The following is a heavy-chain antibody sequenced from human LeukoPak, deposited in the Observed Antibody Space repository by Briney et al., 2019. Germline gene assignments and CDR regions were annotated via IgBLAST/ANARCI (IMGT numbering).Heavy chain of an antibody. V-gene: IGHV3-64*01. CDR3: ARAVGGYYDILTGYLDY. D-gene: IGHD3-9*01. CDR1: GFTFSSYA. Sequence: GGSLRLSCAASGFTFSSYAMHWVRQAPGKGLEYVSAISSNGGSTYYANSVKGRFTVSRDNSKNTLYLQMGSLRAEDMAVYYCARAVGGYYDILTGYLDYWGQGTLVTVSS. J-gene: IGHJ4*02. CDR2: ISSNGGST.